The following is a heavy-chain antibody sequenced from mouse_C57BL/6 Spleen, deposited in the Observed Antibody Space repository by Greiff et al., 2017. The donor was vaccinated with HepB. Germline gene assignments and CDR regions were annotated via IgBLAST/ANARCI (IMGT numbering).Heavy chain of an antibody. CDR1: GYTFTSYW. CDR2: IYPGSGST. CDR3: ARRVWDEAWFAY. Sequence: QVQLQQPGAELVKPGASVKMSCKASGYTFTSYWITWVKQRPGQGLEWIGDIYPGSGSTNYNEKFKSKATLTVDTSSSTAYMQLSSLTSEDSAVYYCARRVWDEAWFAYWGQGTLVTVSA. D-gene: IGHD4-1*01. V-gene: IGHV1-55*01. J-gene: IGHJ3*01.